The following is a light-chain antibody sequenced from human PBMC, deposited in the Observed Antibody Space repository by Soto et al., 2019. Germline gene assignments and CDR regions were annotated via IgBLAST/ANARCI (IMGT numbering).Light chain of an antibody. J-gene: IGKJ4*01. CDR2: AAS. Sequence: DIQMTQSPSSVSASVGDRVTITCRASQYIRSWLAWYQQKPGKAPKLLIYAASTLQSGVPSRFSGSGSGTDFTRTISSLQTDEFATYYCQQTTNSPLSFGGGTKVEI. V-gene: IGKV1D-12*01. CDR3: QQTTNSPLS. CDR1: QYIRSW.